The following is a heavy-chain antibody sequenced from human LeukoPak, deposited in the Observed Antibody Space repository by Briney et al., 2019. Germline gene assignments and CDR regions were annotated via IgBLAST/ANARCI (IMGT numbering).Heavy chain of an antibody. CDR2: VSYSGNT. Sequence: SETLSLTCTVSGLSISSSRSYWGWLRQPPGKGLEWIVTVSYSGNTYYNPSLKSPVTISIDPSKHQFSLGLSSVPAADPAVHYRARHCGGDCVHAFDIWGQGTMVTVSS. CDR1: GLSISSSRSY. CDR3: ARHCGGDCVHAFDI. V-gene: IGHV4-39*01. J-gene: IGHJ3*02. D-gene: IGHD2-21*02.